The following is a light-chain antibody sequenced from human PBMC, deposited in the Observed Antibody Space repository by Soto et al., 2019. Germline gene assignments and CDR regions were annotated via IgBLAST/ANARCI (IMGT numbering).Light chain of an antibody. CDR2: DND. CDR3: AAWDDSVNGWV. V-gene: IGLV1-44*01. CDR1: SSNIASSP. Sequence: QSVLTQPPSASGTPGQRVTISCSGSSSNIASSPVNWYQQVPGTAPKLLIYDNDQRESGVSDRLSGSKSGTSASLAIGGLQAEDEADYYCAAWDDSVNGWVFGGGTQLTVL. J-gene: IGLJ7*01.